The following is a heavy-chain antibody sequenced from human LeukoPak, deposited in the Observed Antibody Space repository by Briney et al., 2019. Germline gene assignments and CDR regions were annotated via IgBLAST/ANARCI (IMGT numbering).Heavy chain of an antibody. J-gene: IGHJ3*02. CDR1: GGSISSSSYY. Sequence: SETLSLTCTVSGGSISSSSYYWGWIRQPPGKGLEWIGSIYYSGSTYYNPSLKSRVTISVDTSKNQFSLKLSSVTAADTAVYYCARRHFGVKGKYIVGATYAFDIWGQGTMVTVSS. CDR2: IYYSGST. CDR3: ARRHFGVKGKYIVGATYAFDI. V-gene: IGHV4-39*07. D-gene: IGHD1-26*01.